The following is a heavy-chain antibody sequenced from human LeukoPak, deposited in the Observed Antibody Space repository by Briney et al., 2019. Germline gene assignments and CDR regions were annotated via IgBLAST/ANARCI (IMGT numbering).Heavy chain of an antibody. CDR2: IYYSGST. CDR3: ATPRAGYSSSSRFDY. J-gene: IGHJ4*02. V-gene: IGHV4-59*01. CDR1: GGSISSYY. Sequence: PSETLSLTCTVSGGSISSYYWSWIRQPPGKGLEWIGYIYYSGSTNYNPSLKSRVTISVDTSKNQFSLKLSSVTAADTAVYYCATPRAGYSSSSRFDYWGQGTLVTVSS. D-gene: IGHD6-6*01.